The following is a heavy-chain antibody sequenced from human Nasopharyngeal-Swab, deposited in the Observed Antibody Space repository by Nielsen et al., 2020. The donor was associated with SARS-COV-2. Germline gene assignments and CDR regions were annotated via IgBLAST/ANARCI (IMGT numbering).Heavy chain of an antibody. D-gene: IGHD3-10*01. CDR2: ISWNSGSI. V-gene: IGHV3-9*01. CDR3: AAFGSGSYYTL. CDR1: GFTFDDYA. J-gene: IGHJ4*02. Sequence: GGSLRLSCAASGFTFDDYAMHWVRKAPGKGLEWASGISWNSGSIGYADSVKGQFTISRDNAKNSLYLQMNSLRAEDTALYYCAAFGSGSYYTLWGQGTLVTVSS.